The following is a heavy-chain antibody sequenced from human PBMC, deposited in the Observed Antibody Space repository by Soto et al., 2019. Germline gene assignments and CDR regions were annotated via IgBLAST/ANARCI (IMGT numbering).Heavy chain of an antibody. Sequence: SDSQSLTSAVSGVSIHNSHSFSGWIRHPPGQGLEFIVTVYYSRNANYNPSPKIQITVSIDTSTNPFSLRSNRVTAADTAVYDCGRVVEGATRHTDFESWGQGRLVTVSS. V-gene: IGHV4-39*01. J-gene: IGHJ5*01. D-gene: IGHD2-15*01. CDR1: GVSIHNSHSF. CDR2: VYYSRNA. CDR3: GRVVEGATRHTDFES.